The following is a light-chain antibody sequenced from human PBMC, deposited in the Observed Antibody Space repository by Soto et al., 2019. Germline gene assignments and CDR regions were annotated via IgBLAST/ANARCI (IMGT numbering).Light chain of an antibody. V-gene: IGKV1-12*01. J-gene: IGKJ4*01. Sequence: DIQMTQSPSSVSASVGDRVSITCRASQGISSWLAWYQQKPGRAPKLLIYTGSSLQSGVPSRFSGTGSWTDFTRTISSLQPEDVATYYGQQANSFPLTFGGGTKVEIK. CDR2: TGS. CDR3: QQANSFPLT. CDR1: QGISSW.